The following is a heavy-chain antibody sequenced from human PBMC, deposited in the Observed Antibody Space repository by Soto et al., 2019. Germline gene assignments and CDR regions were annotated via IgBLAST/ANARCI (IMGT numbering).Heavy chain of an antibody. CDR3: ARDFSGITIFGVVTHYGMDV. J-gene: IGHJ6*02. CDR2: INPNSGGT. CDR1: GYTFTGYY. Sequence: ASVKVSCKASGYTFTGYYMHWVRQAPGQGLEWMGWINPNSGGTNYAQKFQGWVTMTGDTSISTAYMELSRLRSDDTAVYYCARDFSGITIFGVVTHYGMDVWGQGTTVTVSS. V-gene: IGHV1-2*04. D-gene: IGHD3-3*01.